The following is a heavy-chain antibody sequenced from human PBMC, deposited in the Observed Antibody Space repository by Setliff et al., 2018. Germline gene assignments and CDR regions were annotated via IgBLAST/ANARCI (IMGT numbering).Heavy chain of an antibody. CDR3: ARENTAKNFWGEESDY. Sequence: GASVKVSCKASGYTFTTYYMHWVRQAPGQGLEWMGVINPGGGSTTYAQKFQGRVKMTRDTSTNTVYMQLNSLRFEDRAVYYCARENTAKNFWGEESDYWGQGTQVTVSS. CDR1: GYTFTTYY. V-gene: IGHV1-46*01. D-gene: IGHD3-3*01. CDR2: INPGGGST. J-gene: IGHJ4*02.